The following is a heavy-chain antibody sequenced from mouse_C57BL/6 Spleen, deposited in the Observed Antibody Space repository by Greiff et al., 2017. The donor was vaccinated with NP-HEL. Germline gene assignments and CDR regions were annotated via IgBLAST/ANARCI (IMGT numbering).Heavy chain of an antibody. J-gene: IGHJ3*01. Sequence: EVKLMESGGGLVQPGGSLSLSCAASGFTFTDYYMSWVRQPPGKALEWLGFIRNKANGYTTEYSASVKGRFTISRDNSQSILYLQMNALRAEDSATYYCARLGHYYGSTAWFAYWGQGTLVTVSA. CDR2: IRNKANGYTT. CDR1: GFTFTDYY. CDR3: ARLGHYYGSTAWFAY. D-gene: IGHD1-1*01. V-gene: IGHV7-3*01.